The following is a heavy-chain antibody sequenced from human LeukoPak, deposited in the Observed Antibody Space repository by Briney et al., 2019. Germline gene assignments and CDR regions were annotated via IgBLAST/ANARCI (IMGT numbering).Heavy chain of an antibody. D-gene: IGHD1-20*01. Sequence: GGSLRLSCAASGFTVSSNYMSWVRQAPGKGLEWVSVIYSGGSTYYADSVKGRFTISRDNSKNTLYLQMNSLRAEDTAVYYCARVGGGTIWHNWNANWFDPWGQGTLVTVSS. CDR1: GFTVSSNY. CDR3: ARVGGGTIWHNWNANWFDP. V-gene: IGHV3-66*02. CDR2: IYSGGST. J-gene: IGHJ5*02.